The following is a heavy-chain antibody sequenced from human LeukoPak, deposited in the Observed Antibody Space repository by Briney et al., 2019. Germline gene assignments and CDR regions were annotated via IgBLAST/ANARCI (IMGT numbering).Heavy chain of an antibody. V-gene: IGHV3-23*01. J-gene: IGHJ4*02. Sequence: PGGSLRLSCAASGFTFSSYAMSWVRQAPGKGLEWVSAISGSGGSTYKVDSVKGRFTISRDNSKNTLYLQMNSLRAEDTAVYYCAKNDLVGATTRELNYFDYWGQGTLVTVSS. CDR3: AKNDLVGATTRELNYFDY. CDR1: GFTFSSYA. D-gene: IGHD1-26*01. CDR2: ISGSGGST.